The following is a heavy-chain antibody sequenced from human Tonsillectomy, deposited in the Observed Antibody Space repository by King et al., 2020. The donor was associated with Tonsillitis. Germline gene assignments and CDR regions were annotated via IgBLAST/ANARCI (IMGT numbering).Heavy chain of an antibody. D-gene: IGHD3-10*01. Sequence: VQLVESGGGLVKPGGSLRLSCAASGFTFSGYSMNWVRQAPGKGLEWVSSISSSSSYVYYADSVKGRFTISRDNAKNSLYLQMNSLRADDTAVYYCARGIPNYYGSGSYYFDYWGQGTLVTVSS. CDR1: GFTFSGYS. J-gene: IGHJ4*02. CDR3: ARGIPNYYGSGSYYFDY. CDR2: ISSSSSYV. V-gene: IGHV3-21*01.